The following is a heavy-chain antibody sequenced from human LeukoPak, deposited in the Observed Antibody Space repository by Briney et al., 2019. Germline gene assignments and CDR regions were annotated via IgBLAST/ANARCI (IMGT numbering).Heavy chain of an antibody. J-gene: IGHJ4*02. Sequence: PSETLSLTCAVYRGSFSGYYWSWIRQPPGKGLEWIGEIDHSGATNYNPSLETRATISIDTPTNQFSLKLSSVTAADTAVYFCARYTRYTWKDSWGQGTLVTVSS. D-gene: IGHD1-20*01. CDR3: ARYTRYTWKDS. CDR1: RGSFSGYY. CDR2: IDHSGAT. V-gene: IGHV4-34*01.